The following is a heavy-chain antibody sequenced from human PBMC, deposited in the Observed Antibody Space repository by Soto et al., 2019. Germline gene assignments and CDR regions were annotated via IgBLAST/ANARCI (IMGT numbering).Heavy chain of an antibody. V-gene: IGHV3-30-3*01. CDR3: ARRRNPVDDFWSGYHGPYYYYYGMDV. CDR1: GFTFSSYA. Sequence: QVQLVESGGGVVQPGRSLRLSCAASGFTFSSYAMHWVRQAPGKGLEWVAVISYDGSNKYYADSVKGRFTVSRDNSKNTLYLQMNSLRAEDTAVYYCARRRNPVDDFWSGYHGPYYYYYGMDVWGQGTTVTVSS. CDR2: ISYDGSNK. D-gene: IGHD3-3*01. J-gene: IGHJ6*02.